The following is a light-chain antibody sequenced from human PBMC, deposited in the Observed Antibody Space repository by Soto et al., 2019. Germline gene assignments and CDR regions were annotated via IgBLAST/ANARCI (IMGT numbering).Light chain of an antibody. J-gene: IGKJ3*01. CDR2: DAS. V-gene: IGKV1-33*01. CDR1: QDVNNY. Sequence: DIQMTQSPSSLSASVGDRVTITCQASQDVNNYLNWYQQKPGKAPKLLIYDASNLEAGVPSRFSGSGSGTDFTFTISSLQPEDIATYYCHSYDNVLFTFGPGTKVDIK. CDR3: HSYDNVLFT.